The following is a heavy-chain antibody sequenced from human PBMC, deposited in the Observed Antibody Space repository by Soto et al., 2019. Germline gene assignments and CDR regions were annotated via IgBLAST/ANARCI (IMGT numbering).Heavy chain of an antibody. CDR2: IYHSGST. V-gene: IGHV4-30-2*01. J-gene: IGHJ4*02. Sequence: QLQLQESGSGLVKPSQTLSLTCAGSGGSISSGGYSWGWIRQPPGKGLEWIGYIYHSGSTYYNPSLKRRVTISVDRSKHQVSLKLSSVTAADTAVYQCARGMTTVPTVDYWGQGTLGTVSS. CDR1: GGSISSGGYS. D-gene: IGHD4-17*01. CDR3: ARGMTTVPTVDY.